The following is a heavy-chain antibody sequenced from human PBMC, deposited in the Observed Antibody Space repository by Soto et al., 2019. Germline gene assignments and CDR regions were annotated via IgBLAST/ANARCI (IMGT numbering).Heavy chain of an antibody. CDR2: ISGSGDST. D-gene: IGHD6-19*01. CDR3: AKDLAGTVADFYDF. J-gene: IGHJ4*02. V-gene: IGHV3-23*01. Sequence: EVQLLESGGDLVQPGGSLRLSCAASGFTFGSYAMSWVRQAPGKGLEWVSGISGSGDSTYYADSVKGRFTISRDNSKDTLYLQMNILRAEDTALYYCAKDLAGTVADFYDFWGQGTLVTVSS. CDR1: GFTFGSYA.